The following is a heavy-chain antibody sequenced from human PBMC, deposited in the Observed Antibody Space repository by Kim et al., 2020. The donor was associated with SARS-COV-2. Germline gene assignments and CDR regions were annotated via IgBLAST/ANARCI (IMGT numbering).Heavy chain of an antibody. CDR3: AREVPLRPLIEAATDAFDV. V-gene: IGHV3-48*01. CDR2: ITSSSGTM. Sequence: GGSLRLSCAASGFSFSSYSMNWVRQAPGKGLEWVSYITSSSGTMYYVDSVKGRFTISRDNAKNSLYLQMDSLRAEDTAVYYCAREVPLRPLIEAATDAFDVWGQGAMVTVAS. J-gene: IGHJ3*01. CDR1: GFSFSSYS. D-gene: IGHD2-15*01.